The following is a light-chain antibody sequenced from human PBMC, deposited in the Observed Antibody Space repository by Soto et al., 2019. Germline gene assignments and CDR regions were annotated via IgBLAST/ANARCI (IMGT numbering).Light chain of an antibody. Sequence: EIVMTQSPASLSVSPGERATLSCRASQTVTRNLAWYQQKPGQAPRLLIYGASTRATGIPARFSGSGSGTEFTRTISSLQSEDSAVYYCQQYNNWPPATVGQGTKVEIK. CDR1: QTVTRN. CDR2: GAS. J-gene: IGKJ1*01. CDR3: QQYNNWPPAT. V-gene: IGKV3-15*01.